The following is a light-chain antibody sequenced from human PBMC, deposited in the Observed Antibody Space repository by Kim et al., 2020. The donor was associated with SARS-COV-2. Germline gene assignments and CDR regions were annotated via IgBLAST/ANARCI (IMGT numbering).Light chain of an antibody. CDR2: EDN. CDR1: RGRIASNY. V-gene: IGLV6-57*01. Sequence: GKTVTISCTRSRGRIASNYEQWYQQRPGSSPTTVIYEDNQSPSGVPDRFSGSIDSSSNSASLTISGLKTEDEADYYCQSYDSSLWVFGGGTQLTVL. CDR3: QSYDSSLWV. J-gene: IGLJ3*02.